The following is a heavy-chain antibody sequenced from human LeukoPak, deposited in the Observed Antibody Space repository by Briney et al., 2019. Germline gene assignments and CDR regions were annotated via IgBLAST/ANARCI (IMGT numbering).Heavy chain of an antibody. J-gene: IGHJ4*02. Sequence: GGTLRLSCAASGFTFSRYWMRWLRQAPGKGLEWVANIKRDGSERYYVDSVEGRFTISRDNAKNSLYLQMNSLRAEDTAVYDCARSQYWGQGTLVTVSS. CDR1: GFTFSRYW. CDR3: ARSQY. CDR2: IKRDGSER. V-gene: IGHV3-7*01.